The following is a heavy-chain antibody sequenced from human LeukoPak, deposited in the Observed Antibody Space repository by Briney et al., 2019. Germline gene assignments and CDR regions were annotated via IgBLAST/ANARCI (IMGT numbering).Heavy chain of an antibody. J-gene: IGHJ4*02. Sequence: GGSLRLSCAVSVITLSNYGMSWVRKAPGKGLEWVAGISGSGGGTNYADSVKGRFTISRDNPKNTLYLQMNSLRAEDTAVYFCAKRGVVIRVILVGFHKEAYYFDSWGQGALVTVSS. D-gene: IGHD3-22*01. CDR2: ISGSGGGT. CDR1: VITLSNYG. V-gene: IGHV3-23*01. CDR3: AKRGVVIRVILVGFHKEAYYFDS.